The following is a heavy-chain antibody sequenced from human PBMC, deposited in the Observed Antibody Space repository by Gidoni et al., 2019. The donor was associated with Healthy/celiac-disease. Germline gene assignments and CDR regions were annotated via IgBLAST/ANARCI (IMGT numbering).Heavy chain of an antibody. D-gene: IGHD2-2*01. CDR1: GYTFTGYY. J-gene: IGHJ3*02. Sequence: QVQLVQSGAEVKNPGASVKVSCKASGYTFTGYYMHWVRQAPGQGLEWMGWINPNSGGTNYAQKFQGRVTMTRDTSISTAYMELSRLRSDDTAVYYCARDRGVVPAARGAFDIWGQGTMVTVSS. V-gene: IGHV1-2*02. CDR3: ARDRGVVPAARGAFDI. CDR2: INPNSGGT.